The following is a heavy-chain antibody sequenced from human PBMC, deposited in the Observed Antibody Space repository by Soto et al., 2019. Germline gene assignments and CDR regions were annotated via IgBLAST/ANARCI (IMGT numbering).Heavy chain of an antibody. CDR1: GGTFNTYA. CDR2: ISPMFGAA. V-gene: IGHV1-69*19. J-gene: IGHJ4*02. Sequence: QVHLVQSGAEMKKPGSSVKVSCQSSGGTFNTYAMNWVRQAPGQGPEWMGDISPMFGAANYAPKFQSRVTITADESTGTSYMQLSSLTSEDTALYFCAREVQVHTPAFVYWGQGTLVTVSS. CDR3: AREVQVHTPAFVY. D-gene: IGHD3-10*01.